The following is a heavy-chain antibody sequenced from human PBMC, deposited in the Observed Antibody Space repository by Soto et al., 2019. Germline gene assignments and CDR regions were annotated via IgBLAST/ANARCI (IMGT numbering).Heavy chain of an antibody. J-gene: IGHJ4*02. CDR3: ARLGVLRYFDWPIQYYFDY. CDR2: INHSGST. Sequence: TETLSLTCAVYGASFSGYYWSLIRQPPGKGLEWIGEINHSGSTNYNPSLKSRVTISVDTSKNQFSLKLSSVTAADAAVYYCARLGVLRYFDWPIQYYFDYWGQGTLVTVSS. V-gene: IGHV4-34*01. CDR1: GASFSGYY. D-gene: IGHD3-9*01.